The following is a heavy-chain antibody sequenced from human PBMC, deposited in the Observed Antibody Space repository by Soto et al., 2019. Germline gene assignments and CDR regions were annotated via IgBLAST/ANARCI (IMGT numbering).Heavy chain of an antibody. Sequence: GGSLRLSCVASGFTFSSYWMSWVRQAPGKGLEWVANIKQDGSKKYYVDSVKGRFTISRDNAKNSLYLEMNSLRAEDTAVYYCARATCSSSTCYAVYFDSWGQGT. CDR2: IKQDGSKK. CDR1: GFTFSSYW. D-gene: IGHD2-2*01. V-gene: IGHV3-7*01. J-gene: IGHJ4*02. CDR3: ARATCSSSTCYAVYFDS.